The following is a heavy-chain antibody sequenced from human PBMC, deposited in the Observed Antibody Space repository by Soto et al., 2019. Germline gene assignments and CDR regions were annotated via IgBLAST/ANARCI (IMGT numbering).Heavy chain of an antibody. CDR3: GRSVVGATGEILYNAMDV. D-gene: IGHD1-26*01. CDR1: GYTFTTYA. CDR2: INPASGHT. V-gene: IGHV1-3*01. Sequence: ASVKVSCKASGYTFTTYALHWVRQAPGQRPEWMGWINPASGHTKYSKRFQDRVTITRDTSASTGYMELSSLRSEATAVYYCGRSVVGATGEILYNAMDVWGQGTTVTVSS. J-gene: IGHJ6*02.